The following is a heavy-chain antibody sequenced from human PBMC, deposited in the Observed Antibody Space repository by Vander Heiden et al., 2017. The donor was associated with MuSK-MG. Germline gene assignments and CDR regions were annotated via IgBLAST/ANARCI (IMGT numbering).Heavy chain of an antibody. V-gene: IGHV1-18*01. CDR1: GYTFTSYG. CDR3: ARDERKTQDAFDI. J-gene: IGHJ3*02. CDR2: ISAYNGNT. Sequence: QVQLVQSRAEVMTPAASVTVCCTSSGYTFTSYGISWVRQAPGQGLEWMGWISAYNGNTNYAQKLQGRVTMTTDTSTSTAYMELRSLRSDDTAVYYCARDERKTQDAFDIWGQGTMVTVSS.